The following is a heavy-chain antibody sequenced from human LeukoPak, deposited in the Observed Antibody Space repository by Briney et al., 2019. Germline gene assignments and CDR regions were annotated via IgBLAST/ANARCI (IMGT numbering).Heavy chain of an antibody. V-gene: IGHV4-4*07. D-gene: IGHD1-26*01. CDR1: GGSFSNYF. J-gene: IGHJ3*02. CDR2: IRTSGIT. CDR3: ASGTGPAFDI. Sequence: ASETLSLPCTVSGGSFSNYFWSRIRQPAGKGLEWIGRIRTSGITDDNPSLKSRVTMSVDTSKNQFSLNLSSVTAADTAVYYCASGTGPAFDIWGQGTMVTVSS.